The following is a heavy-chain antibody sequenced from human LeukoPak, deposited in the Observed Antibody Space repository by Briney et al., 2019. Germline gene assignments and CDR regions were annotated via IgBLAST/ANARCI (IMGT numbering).Heavy chain of an antibody. V-gene: IGHV4-34*01. CDR1: GASFSDNY. D-gene: IGHD1-1*01. CDR3: ARRRYTYNGGAFDI. J-gene: IGHJ3*02. Sequence: PSETLSLTCAVYGASFSDNYWSWIRQSPGKGLEWIGGINHSGITKYNPSLKSRVTLSVDTPKNQFSLNLTSATAADTAVYYCARRRYTYNGGAFDIWGQGTLVTVSS. CDR2: INHSGIT.